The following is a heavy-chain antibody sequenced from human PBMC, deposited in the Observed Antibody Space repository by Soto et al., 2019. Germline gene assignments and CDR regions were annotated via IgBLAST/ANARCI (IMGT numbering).Heavy chain of an antibody. D-gene: IGHD3-10*01. CDR3: ARHNYGSGSTYFDY. Sequence: SETLSLTCAVSGGSISSGGYYWSWIRQPPGKGLVWIGYIYYSGSTTYNPSLKSRFTISVDTSTNQFSLKLNSMTAADTAVYYCARHNYGSGSTYFDYWGQGTLVTVSS. V-gene: IGHV4-61*08. CDR2: IYYSGST. CDR1: GGSISSGGYY. J-gene: IGHJ4*02.